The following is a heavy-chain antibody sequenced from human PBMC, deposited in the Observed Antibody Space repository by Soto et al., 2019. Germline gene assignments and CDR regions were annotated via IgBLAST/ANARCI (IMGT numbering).Heavy chain of an antibody. J-gene: IGHJ4*02. CDR2: IYPGDSDT. CDR1: GYSFASHW. CDR3: ARYSGSYWHYLDF. D-gene: IGHD1-26*01. V-gene: IGHV5-51*01. Sequence: GESLKISSKDSGYSFASHWVTWVRQMPEKGLEWIGTIYPGDSDTKYSSAFRGHVTISADTSVSTAYLQWRSLEATDSAIYYCARYSGSYWHYLDFWGQGTLVTVSS.